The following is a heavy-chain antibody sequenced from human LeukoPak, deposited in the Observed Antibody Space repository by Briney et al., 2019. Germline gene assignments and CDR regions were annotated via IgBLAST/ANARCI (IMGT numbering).Heavy chain of an antibody. CDR2: INAGNGNT. J-gene: IGHJ4*02. CDR1: GYTFTSYA. CDR3: ARPADYYDRLPDY. Sequence: GASVKVSCKASGYTFTSYAMHWVRQAPGQRLEWMGWINAGNGNTKYSQEFQGRVTITRDTSTSTAYMELRSLRSDDTAVYYCARPADYYDRLPDYWGQGTLVTVSS. V-gene: IGHV1-3*01. D-gene: IGHD3-22*01.